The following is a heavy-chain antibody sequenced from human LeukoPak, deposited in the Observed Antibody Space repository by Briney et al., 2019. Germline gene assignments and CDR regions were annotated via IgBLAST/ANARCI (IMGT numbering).Heavy chain of an antibody. CDR1: GVTFDDYA. Sequence: GGSLRLSCAASGVTFDDYATHWVRHAPGKGREWVSRFSWDSGGIAYVGPVKGRFTISRENAKNSLYLQMNSLRAEDTAVYYCARDSGGAFDIWGQGTMVTVSS. CDR3: ARDSGGAFDI. D-gene: IGHD3-10*01. V-gene: IGHV3-9*01. CDR2: FSWDSGGI. J-gene: IGHJ3*02.